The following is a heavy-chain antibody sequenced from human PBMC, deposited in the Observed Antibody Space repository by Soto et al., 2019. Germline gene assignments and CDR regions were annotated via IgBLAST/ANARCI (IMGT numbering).Heavy chain of an antibody. CDR1: GGSISSYY. D-gene: IGHD6-25*01. J-gene: IGHJ4*02. CDR2: IYYSGST. CDR3: ARSATPTDYFDY. V-gene: IGHV4-59*01. Sequence: SETLSLTCTVSGGSISSYYWSWIRQPPGKGLEWIGYIYYSGSTNYNPSLKSRVTISVDTSKNQFSLKLSSVTAADTAVYYCARSATPTDYFDYWGQGTLVTVSS.